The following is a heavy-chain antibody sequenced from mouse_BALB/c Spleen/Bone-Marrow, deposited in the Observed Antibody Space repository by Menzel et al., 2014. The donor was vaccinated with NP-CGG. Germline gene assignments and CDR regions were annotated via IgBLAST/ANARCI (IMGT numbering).Heavy chain of an antibody. CDR2: ISSGGST. V-gene: IGHV5-6-5*01. CDR1: GFTFSSYA. J-gene: IGHJ3*01. D-gene: IGHD2-2*01. Sequence: DVQLQESGGGLVKPGGSLKLSCAASGFTFSSYAMSWVRQTPEKRLEWVASISSGGSTYYPGSVKGRFTISRDNARNILYLQMSSLRSEDTAMYYCAREGDGYDPAWFAYWGQGTLVTVSA. CDR3: AREGDGYDPAWFAY.